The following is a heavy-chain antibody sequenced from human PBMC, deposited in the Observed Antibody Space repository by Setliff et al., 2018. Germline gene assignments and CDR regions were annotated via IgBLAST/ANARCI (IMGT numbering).Heavy chain of an antibody. J-gene: IGHJ4*02. D-gene: IGHD5-12*01. V-gene: IGHV5-51*01. Sequence: GESPKISCTGPKYSFMNYWIGWVRQLPGKGLEWMGIIYPGDSDTRYSPSFQGQVTISADKSISTAYLQWSSLKASDTAMYYCARGDSGYDSGDYWGQGTLVTVSS. CDR3: ARGDSGYDSGDY. CDR2: IYPGDSDT. CDR1: KYSFMNYW.